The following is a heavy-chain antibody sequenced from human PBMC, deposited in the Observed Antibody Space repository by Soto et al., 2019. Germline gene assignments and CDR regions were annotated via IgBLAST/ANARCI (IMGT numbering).Heavy chain of an antibody. D-gene: IGHD2-2*01. CDR1: GYTFTSYW. CDR3: ARQGYCSTTACYAVDY. J-gene: IGHJ4*02. CDR2: IYPGDSNT. V-gene: IGHV5-51*01. Sequence: PXESLKIAFKGAGYTFTSYWIGWVRQIPGKGLEWMGIIYPGDSNTRYSPSFQGQVTISADKSISTAYLQWSSLKATDTAMYFCARQGYCSTTACYAVDYWGQGTLVTVSS.